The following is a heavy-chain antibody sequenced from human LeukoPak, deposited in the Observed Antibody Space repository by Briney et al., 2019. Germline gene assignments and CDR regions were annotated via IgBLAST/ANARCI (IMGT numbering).Heavy chain of an antibody. D-gene: IGHD3-22*01. CDR3: ARGVAIYDSSGYFDY. CDR2: ISFDGRNE. Sequence: PGGSLRLSCAASGFTFTSYEMNWVRQAPGKGLEWVATISFDGRNEYYADSVKGRFTISRDNSKNTLYLQMNSLRAEDTAVYYCARGVAIYDSSGYFDYWGQGTLVTVSS. J-gene: IGHJ4*02. CDR1: GFTFTSYE. V-gene: IGHV3-30*04.